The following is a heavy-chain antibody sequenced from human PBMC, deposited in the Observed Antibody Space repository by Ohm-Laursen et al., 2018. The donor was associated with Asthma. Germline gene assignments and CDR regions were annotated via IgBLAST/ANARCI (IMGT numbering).Heavy chain of an antibody. D-gene: IGHD4-17*01. J-gene: IGHJ6*02. V-gene: IGHV3-21*01. CDR1: GYTFSRYS. CDR2: ISTASTFI. CDR3: ARYLDWTGQMTTVTSAYYYGMDV. Sequence: SLRLSCAASGYTFSRYSIHWVRQIPGKGLEWVASISTASTFIYYADSVRGRFTTSRDNARNSVYLQMNSLRAEDTALYYCARYLDWTGQMTTVTSAYYYGMDVWGQGTTVTVSS.